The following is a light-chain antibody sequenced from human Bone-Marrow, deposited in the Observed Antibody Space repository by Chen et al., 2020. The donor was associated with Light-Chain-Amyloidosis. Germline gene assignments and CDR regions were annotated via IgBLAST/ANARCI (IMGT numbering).Light chain of an antibody. J-gene: IGLJ1*01. Sequence: QSALTQPASVSGSPGQSITISCPGTSSDVGGDNHVSWYQQHPEKAPKIMIYEVTNRPSWVPDRFSGSKSDNTASLTISGLQTEDEADYFCSSYTITNTLVFGSGTRVTVL. CDR2: EVT. CDR3: SSYTITNTLV. CDR1: SSDVGGDNH. V-gene: IGLV2-14*01.